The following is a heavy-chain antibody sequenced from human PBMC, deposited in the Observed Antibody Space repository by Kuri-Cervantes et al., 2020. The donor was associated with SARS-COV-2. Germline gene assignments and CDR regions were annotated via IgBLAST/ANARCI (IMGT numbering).Heavy chain of an antibody. Sequence: ESLKISCAVYGGSFSDYYWGWIRQPPGKGLEWIGSIYYSGSTYYNPSLKSRVTISVDTSKNQFSLKLSSVTAADTAVYYCARIMDIVVVPAAGYGMDVWGQGTTVTVSS. CDR1: GGSFSDYY. V-gene: IGHV4-39*01. D-gene: IGHD2-2*03. J-gene: IGHJ6*02. CDR2: IYYSGST. CDR3: ARIMDIVVVPAAGYGMDV.